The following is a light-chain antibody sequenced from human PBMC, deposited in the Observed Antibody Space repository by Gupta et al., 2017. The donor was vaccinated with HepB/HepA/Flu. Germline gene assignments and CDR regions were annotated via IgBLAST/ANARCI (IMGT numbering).Light chain of an antibody. Sequence: EIVMTQSPATLSVSPGESVTLSCRSSQSISGNVAWYQQKPGQSPTLLIYGASTRAAGIPARFSGSASGTDFSLTISSLQSEDLAIYYCQQYYNWRPITFGQGTLMEIK. J-gene: IGKJ5*01. CDR1: QSISGN. CDR2: GAS. CDR3: QQYYNWRPIT. V-gene: IGKV3D-15*01.